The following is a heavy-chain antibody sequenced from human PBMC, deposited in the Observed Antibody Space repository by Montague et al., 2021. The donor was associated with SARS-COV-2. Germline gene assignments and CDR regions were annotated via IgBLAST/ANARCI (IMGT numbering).Heavy chain of an antibody. CDR1: GDSISNCY. CDR2: IYYNGYT. Sequence: SETLSLTCTVSGDSISNCYWRWIRQHPGKGLEWIGYIYYNGYTNYNPSLKSRVTISVDTSKNQFSLRLSSVTAADTAVYLCARGGATYYYDTSGYVNAFDTWGQGIMVTVSS. CDR3: ARGGATYYYDTSGYVNAFDT. V-gene: IGHV4-59*01. J-gene: IGHJ3*02. D-gene: IGHD3-22*01.